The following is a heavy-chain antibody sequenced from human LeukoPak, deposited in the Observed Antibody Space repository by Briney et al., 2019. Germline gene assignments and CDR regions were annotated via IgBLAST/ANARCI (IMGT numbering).Heavy chain of an antibody. V-gene: IGHV3-21*01. J-gene: IGHJ4*02. CDR1: GFTFSGYS. CDR2: ISSRSSYM. CDR3: AKGGERSSTWMDY. Sequence: GGSLRLSCAASGFTFSGYSMNWVRQAPGKGLEWVSSISSRSSYMYYADSVKGRFTISRDNAKNSLYLQMNSLRAEDTAVYYCAKGGERSSTWMDYWGQGTRVIVSS. D-gene: IGHD6-13*01.